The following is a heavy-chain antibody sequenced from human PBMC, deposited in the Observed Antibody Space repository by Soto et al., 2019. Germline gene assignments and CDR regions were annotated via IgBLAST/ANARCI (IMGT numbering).Heavy chain of an antibody. D-gene: IGHD3-10*01. CDR1: SASLSSSTYY. V-gene: IGHV4-39*01. Sequence: PSETLSLTCSVSSASLSSSTYYWSWIRQPPGRGPEWIGSIYYSGNTYYKQSLKSRVSISIDTSRNQFSLKLSSVTAAYTAVYYCARRSYYYGSGSYDVWGQGTTVTVSS. CDR2: IYYSGNT. J-gene: IGHJ6*02. CDR3: ARRSYYYGSGSYDV.